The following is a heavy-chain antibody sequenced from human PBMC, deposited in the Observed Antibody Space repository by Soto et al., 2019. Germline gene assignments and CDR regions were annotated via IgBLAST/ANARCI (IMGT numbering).Heavy chain of an antibody. CDR2: IYPGDSDT. CDR1: GYSFSSHW. J-gene: IGHJ4*02. Sequence: PGESLKISCKGSGYSFSSHWIGWVRQMPGKGLDWMGIIYPGDSDTRYSPSFLGQVTISADKSINTAYLQWSSLKASDTAMYYCARQIYDSDTGPNFQYYFDSWGQGTPVTVPQ. CDR3: ARQIYDSDTGPNFQYYFDS. V-gene: IGHV5-51*01. D-gene: IGHD3-22*01.